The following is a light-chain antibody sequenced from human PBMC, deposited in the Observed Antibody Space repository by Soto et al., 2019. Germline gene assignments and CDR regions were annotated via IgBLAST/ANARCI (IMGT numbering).Light chain of an antibody. CDR1: QSISSY. V-gene: IGKV1-39*01. CDR3: QQYNSYLWT. Sequence: DIQMTQSPSSLSASVGGRVTITCRASQSISSYLNWYQQKPGKAPKLLIYAASSLQSGVPSRFSGSGSGTDFTLTISSLQPDDFATYYCQQYNSYLWTFGQGTKVDIK. CDR2: AAS. J-gene: IGKJ1*01.